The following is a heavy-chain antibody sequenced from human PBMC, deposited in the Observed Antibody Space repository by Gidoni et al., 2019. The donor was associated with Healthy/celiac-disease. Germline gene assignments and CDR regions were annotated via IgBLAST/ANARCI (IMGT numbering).Heavy chain of an antibody. J-gene: IGHJ6*02. CDR2: LNHSGIT. CDR1: GGSYSGYY. Sequence: QVQLPQWGAGLLKPSETLSTTCAAFGGSYSGYYRSLILQPPGKGLEWIGELNHSGITNYNPPRKSRVTISVDTSKNPFSLKLSSVTAADTAVYYCARGPDTGMVHHYYCYYGMDVWGQGTTVTVSS. D-gene: IGHD5-18*01. CDR3: ARGPDTGMVHHYYCYYGMDV. V-gene: IGHV4-34*01.